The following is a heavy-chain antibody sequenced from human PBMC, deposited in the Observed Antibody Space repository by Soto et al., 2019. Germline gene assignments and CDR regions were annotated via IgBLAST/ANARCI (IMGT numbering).Heavy chain of an antibody. Sequence: ASVKVSCKASGYIFTDYYMHWVRQAPGQELGWMGRINPNSGGTNYAQKFQGRVTITRDTSISTAYMELSSLRSEDTAMYYCASIVGAKANYYYYGMDVWGQGTTVTVSS. J-gene: IGHJ6*02. CDR3: ASIVGAKANYYYYGMDV. D-gene: IGHD1-26*01. V-gene: IGHV1-2*06. CDR1: GYIFTDYY. CDR2: INPNSGGT.